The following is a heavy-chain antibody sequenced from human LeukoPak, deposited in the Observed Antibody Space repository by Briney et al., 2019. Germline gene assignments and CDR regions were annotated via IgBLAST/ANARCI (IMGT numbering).Heavy chain of an antibody. CDR2: LSWNSGDL. CDR3: AKRGGSDWYFDV. V-gene: IGHV3-9*01. Sequence: GGSLRLSCAASGFDFGDYGMHWVRQAPGKGLEWVSGLSWNSGDLDYADSVKGRFTISRDNAKNSLYLQMNSLRTDDTAFYYCAKRGGSDWYFDVWGRGTLVTVS. CDR1: GFDFGDYG. J-gene: IGHJ2*01.